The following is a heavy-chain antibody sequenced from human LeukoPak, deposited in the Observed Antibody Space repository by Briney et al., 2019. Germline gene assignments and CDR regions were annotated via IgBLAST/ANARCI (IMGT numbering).Heavy chain of an antibody. J-gene: IGHJ4*02. CDR2: IKIKTDGGTI. CDR3: TRISGSSSGPFDY. V-gene: IGHV3-15*01. CDR1: GFTFSNAW. D-gene: IGHD1-26*01. Sequence: GGSLRLSCAASGFTFSNAWMSWVRQAPGKGLEWVGRIKIKTDGGTIEYGAPVKGRFTISRDDSKNTLYLQMNTLETEDAGVYYCTRISGSSSGPFDYWGQGSLVTVSS.